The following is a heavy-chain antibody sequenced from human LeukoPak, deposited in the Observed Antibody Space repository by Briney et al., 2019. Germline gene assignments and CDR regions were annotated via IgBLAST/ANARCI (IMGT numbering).Heavy chain of an antibody. CDR3: ARVYYYGSGRRIDYYYYMDV. J-gene: IGHJ6*03. V-gene: IGHV1-18*01. CDR1: GYTFTSYG. CDR2: ISAYNGNT. D-gene: IGHD3-10*01. Sequence: SASVKVSCKASGYTFTSYGISWVRQAPGQGLEWMGWISAYNGNTNYAQKLQGRVTMTTDTSTSTAYMELRSLRSDDTAVYYCARVYYYGSGRRIDYYYYMDVWGKGTTVTISS.